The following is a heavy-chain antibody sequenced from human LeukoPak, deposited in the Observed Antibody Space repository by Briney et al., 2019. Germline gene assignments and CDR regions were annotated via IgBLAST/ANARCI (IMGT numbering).Heavy chain of an antibody. Sequence: ASETLSLTCTVSGGSISSYYWSWIRQPPGKGLEWIGHIYYSGSTNYNPSLKSRVTISVDMSKNQFSLKLSSVTAADTAVYYCARHYNWNFRFDHWGQGTLVTVSS. CDR2: IYYSGST. V-gene: IGHV4-59*08. CDR3: ARHYNWNFRFDH. D-gene: IGHD1-7*01. CDR1: GGSISSYY. J-gene: IGHJ5*02.